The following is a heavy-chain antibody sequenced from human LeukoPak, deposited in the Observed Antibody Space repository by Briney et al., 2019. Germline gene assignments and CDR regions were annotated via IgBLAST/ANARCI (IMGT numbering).Heavy chain of an antibody. V-gene: IGHV3-30*04. CDR2: ISYDGSNK. J-gene: IGHJ4*02. D-gene: IGHD6-6*01. CDR3: ARLYSSSSPFDY. Sequence: GRSLRLSCAASGFSFNNYAMHWVRQAPGKELEWVAIISYDGSNKYYADSVKGRFTISRDNSKNTLYLQMDSLRGEDTAVHYCARLYSSSSPFDYWGQGTLVTVSS. CDR1: GFSFNNYA.